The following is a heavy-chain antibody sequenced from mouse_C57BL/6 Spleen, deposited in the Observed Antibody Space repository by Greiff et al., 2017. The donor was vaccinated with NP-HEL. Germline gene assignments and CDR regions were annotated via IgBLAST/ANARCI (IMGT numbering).Heavy chain of an antibody. Sequence: QVQLQQSGAELARPGASVKLSCKASGYTFTSYGISWVKQRTGQGLEWIGEIYPRSGNTYYNEKFKGKATLTADKSSSTAYMELRSLTSEDSSVYFCARSEKSRGFAYWGQGTLVTVSA. CDR1: GYTFTSYG. CDR3: ARSEKSRGFAY. V-gene: IGHV1-81*01. D-gene: IGHD1-1*01. J-gene: IGHJ3*01. CDR2: IYPRSGNT.